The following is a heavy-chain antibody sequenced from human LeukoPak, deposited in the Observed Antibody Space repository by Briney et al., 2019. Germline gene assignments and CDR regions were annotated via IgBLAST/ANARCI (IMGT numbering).Heavy chain of an antibody. V-gene: IGHV4-59*01. CDR1: GGSINNDY. Sequence: PSETLSLTCTVSGGSINNDYWSWIRQPPGKGLEWIGYIYYSGSTNYNPSLKSRVTISVDTSKNQFSLQLSSVTAADTAVYYCARVELLGSSGWPFDYWGQGTLVTVSS. J-gene: IGHJ4*02. D-gene: IGHD6-19*01. CDR2: IYYSGST. CDR3: ARVELLGSSGWPFDY.